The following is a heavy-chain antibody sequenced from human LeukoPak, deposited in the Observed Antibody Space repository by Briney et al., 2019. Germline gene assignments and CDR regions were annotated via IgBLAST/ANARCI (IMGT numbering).Heavy chain of an antibody. CDR2: ISAYNGNT. CDR3: ARCPTPSGWYGLWNYYYYYMDV. D-gene: IGHD6-19*01. V-gene: IGHV1-18*01. CDR1: GYTFTSYG. Sequence: GASVKVSCKASGYTFTSYGISWVRQAPGQGLEWMGWISAYNGNTNYAQKLQGRVSMTTDTSTSTAYMELRSLRSDDTAVYYCARCPTPSGWYGLWNYYYYYMDVWGKGTTVTVSS. J-gene: IGHJ6*03.